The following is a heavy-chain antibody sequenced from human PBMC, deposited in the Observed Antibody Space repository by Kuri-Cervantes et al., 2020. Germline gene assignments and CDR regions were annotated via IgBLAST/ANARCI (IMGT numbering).Heavy chain of an antibody. CDR1: GFTFSSYA. V-gene: IGHV3-23*01. CDR2: LSGSGGST. D-gene: IGHD5-24*01. J-gene: IGHJ3*02. CDR3: ARWASDAFDI. Sequence: GESLKISCAASGFTFSSYAMSWVRQAPGKGLEWVSTLSGSGGSTFYADSVKGRFTISRDISKNTLYLQMSSLRAEDTAVYYCARWASDAFDIWGQGTMGTVSS.